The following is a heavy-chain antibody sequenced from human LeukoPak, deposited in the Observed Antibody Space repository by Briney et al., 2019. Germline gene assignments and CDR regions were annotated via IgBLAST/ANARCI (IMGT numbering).Heavy chain of an antibody. J-gene: IGHJ4*02. CDR2: LYYSGST. CDR3: ARQYYDSTGYYYFDH. CDR1: GGSISGSSYY. D-gene: IGHD3-22*01. Sequence: TASETLSLTCTVSGGSISGSSYYWGWIRQPPGKGLEWIGSLYYSGSTYYNPSLKSRVTISGDTSKSQFSLKLTSVTAADTAMYYCARQYYDSTGYYYFDHWGQGTLVTVSS. V-gene: IGHV4-39*01.